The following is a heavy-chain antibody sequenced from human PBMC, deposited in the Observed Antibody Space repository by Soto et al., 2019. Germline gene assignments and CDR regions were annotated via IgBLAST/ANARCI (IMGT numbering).Heavy chain of an antibody. D-gene: IGHD1-26*01. CDR3: AKEWVGGSDKTDFDY. J-gene: IGHJ4*02. CDR1: QFTFSDYG. CDR2: ISHHGDKK. Sequence: QVQLVESGGGVVRPGRSLRLSCVTSQFTFSDYGMHWVRQAPGKGLEWVAGISHHGDKKYYVDSVKGRFTISRDNSKNKVYLHLNSVRVEDTAVYYCAKEWVGGSDKTDFDYWGQGTLVIVSS. V-gene: IGHV3-30*18.